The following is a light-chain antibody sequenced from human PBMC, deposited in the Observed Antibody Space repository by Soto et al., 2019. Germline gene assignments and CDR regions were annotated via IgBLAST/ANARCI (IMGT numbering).Light chain of an antibody. Sequence: EIVLTQSPATLSLSPGERATLSCRASQSVNSRYLAWFQQKRGRAPRLLIYGTSGRATGIPDRFSGNGSRTDFTLTISRLEPEDFGVYYCQQYGDSVFTFGPGTKVDIK. V-gene: IGKV3-20*01. CDR2: GTS. CDR1: QSVNSRY. J-gene: IGKJ3*01. CDR3: QQYGDSVFT.